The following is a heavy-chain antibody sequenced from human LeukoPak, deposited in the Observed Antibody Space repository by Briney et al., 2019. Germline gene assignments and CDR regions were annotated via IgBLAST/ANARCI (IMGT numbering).Heavy chain of an antibody. CDR1: GFTSSSYS. CDR2: ISSSSSTI. V-gene: IGHV3-48*04. CDR3: ATLLSGAFDI. Sequence: GGSLRLSCAASGFTSSSYSMNWVRQAPGKGLEWVSYISSSSSTIYYADSVKGRFTISRDNAKNSLYLQMNSLRAEDTAVYYCATLLSGAFDIWGQGTMVTVSS. J-gene: IGHJ3*02. D-gene: IGHD3-10*01.